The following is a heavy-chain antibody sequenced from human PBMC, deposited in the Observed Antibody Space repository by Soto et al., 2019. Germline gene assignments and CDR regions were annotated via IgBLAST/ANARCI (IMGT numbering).Heavy chain of an antibody. Sequence: QVQLVESGGGVVQPGRSLRLSCAASGFTFSSYGMHWVRQAPGKGLEWVAVISYDGSNKYYADSVKGRFTISRDNSKNTLYLQMHSLRAEDTAVYYCAKVESSSWPVMYYFDYWGQGTLVTVSS. J-gene: IGHJ4*02. CDR3: AKVESSSWPVMYYFDY. V-gene: IGHV3-30*18. CDR1: GFTFSSYG. CDR2: ISYDGSNK. D-gene: IGHD6-13*01.